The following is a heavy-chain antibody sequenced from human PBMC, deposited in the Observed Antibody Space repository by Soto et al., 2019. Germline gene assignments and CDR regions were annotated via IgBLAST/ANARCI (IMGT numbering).Heavy chain of an antibody. CDR2: ISSSGSNI. Sequence: EVQLVESGGGLVQPGGSRRLSCAASEFTFSNYEMNWVRQAPGKGLEWVSYISSSGSNIYYADSVKGRFTISRDNTKNSLYLQMNSLIAEDTAVYYCARQWYPLVAFDYWCQGTLVPVFS. V-gene: IGHV3-48*03. CDR1: EFTFSNYE. CDR3: ARQWYPLVAFDY. J-gene: IGHJ4*02. D-gene: IGHD2-2*01.